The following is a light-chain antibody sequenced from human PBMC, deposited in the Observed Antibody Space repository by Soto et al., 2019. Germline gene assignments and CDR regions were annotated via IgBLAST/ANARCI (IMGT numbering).Light chain of an antibody. V-gene: IGLV1-40*01. CDR3: QSYDSSLSAHYV. J-gene: IGLJ1*01. CDR2: GNS. Sequence: QSVLTQPPSVSEAPGRRVTISCTGSSSNIGATYDVQWYQQLPGTAPNLLIYGNSNRPSGVPDRFSGSKSGTSASLAITGLQADDEPDYYCQSYDSSLSAHYVFGTGTKVTVL. CDR1: SSNIGATYD.